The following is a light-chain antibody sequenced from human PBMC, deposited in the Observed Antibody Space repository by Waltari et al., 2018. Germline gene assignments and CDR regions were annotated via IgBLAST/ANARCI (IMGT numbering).Light chain of an antibody. Sequence: QSLLTQPPSVSGTPGQRVIISCSGSLSNIGSNAVSWYQKFPGTAPKVLIHSNDRRPAGVPDRFSSSKSGTAASRAIRGLQSADEADYYGSAWDDSLNGHVVFGGGTKLTVL. CDR3: SAWDDSLNGHVV. CDR1: LSNIGSNA. CDR2: SND. J-gene: IGLJ2*01. V-gene: IGLV1-44*01.